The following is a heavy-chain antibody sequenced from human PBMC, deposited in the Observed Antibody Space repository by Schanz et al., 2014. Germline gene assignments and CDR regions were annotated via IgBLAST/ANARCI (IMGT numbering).Heavy chain of an antibody. CDR3: ARDYAGFDC. CDR1: GFTFSSYG. J-gene: IGHJ4*02. V-gene: IGHV3-21*01. Sequence: EVQLVESGGGLVKPGGSLRLSCAASGFTFSSYGMNWVRQAPGKGLEWVSYISSSSSYIYYADSMKGRFTISRDNAKNSLYPQMNSLRAEDTAVYYCARDYAGFDCWGQGTLVTVSS. CDR2: ISSSSSYI. D-gene: IGHD3-16*01.